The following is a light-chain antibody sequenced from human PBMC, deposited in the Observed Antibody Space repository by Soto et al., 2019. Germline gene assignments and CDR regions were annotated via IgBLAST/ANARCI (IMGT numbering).Light chain of an antibody. Sequence: EIVMTQSPATLSVSPGERATLSCGASQTVSSNLAWYQQKPGQAPRLLIHGASTRATGVPARFSGSGSGTQFTLTISSLQSEDFEVYYCQQYHNWPPQYTFGQGTKLQIK. CDR3: QQYHNWPPQYT. J-gene: IGKJ2*01. CDR1: QTVSSN. CDR2: GAS. V-gene: IGKV3-15*01.